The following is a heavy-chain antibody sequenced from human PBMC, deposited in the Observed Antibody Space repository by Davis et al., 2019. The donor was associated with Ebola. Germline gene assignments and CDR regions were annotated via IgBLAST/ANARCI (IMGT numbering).Heavy chain of an antibody. J-gene: IGHJ4*02. CDR1: GYSFTSYW. D-gene: IGHD6-13*01. CDR2: IDPSDSYT. V-gene: IGHV5-10-1*01. CDR3: ARQWGDSSSWYARYYFDY. Sequence: GESLKISCKGSGYSFTSYWISWVRQMPGKGLEWMGRIDPSDSYTNYSPSFQGHVTISADKSISTAYLQWSSLKASDTAMYYCARQWGDSSSWYARYYFDYWGQGTLVTVSS.